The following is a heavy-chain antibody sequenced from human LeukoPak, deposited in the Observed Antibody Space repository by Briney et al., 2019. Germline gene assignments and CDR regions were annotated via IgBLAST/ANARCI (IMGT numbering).Heavy chain of an antibody. CDR2: ISGSGGST. CDR3: ANFYGSESYYSPDY. J-gene: IGHJ4*02. D-gene: IGHD3-10*01. V-gene: IGHV3-23*01. CDR1: GFTFSSYA. Sequence: QPGGSLRLSCAASGFTFSSYAMSWVRQAPGRGLEWVSAISGSGGSTYYADSVKGRFTISRDNSKNTLYLQMNSLRAEDTAVYFCANFYGSESYYSPDYWGQGTLVTVSP.